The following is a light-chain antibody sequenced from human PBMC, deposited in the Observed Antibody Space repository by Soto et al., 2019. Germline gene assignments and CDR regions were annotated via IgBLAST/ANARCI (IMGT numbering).Light chain of an antibody. CDR3: QHYNSYSEA. J-gene: IGKJ1*01. V-gene: IGKV3-15*01. Sequence: EIVMTQSPATLSVSPGERATLSCRASQSVSSNLAWYQQKPGQAPRLLIYDASTRATGIPDRFSGGGSGTEFTLTISSLQPDDFATYYCQHYNSYSEAFGQGTKVDIK. CDR2: DAS. CDR1: QSVSSN.